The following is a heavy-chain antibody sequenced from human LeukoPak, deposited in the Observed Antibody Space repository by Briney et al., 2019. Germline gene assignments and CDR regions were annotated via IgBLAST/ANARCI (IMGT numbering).Heavy chain of an antibody. D-gene: IGHD6-13*01. J-gene: IGHJ5*02. CDR2: IYHSGGT. V-gene: IGHV4-59*12. Sequence: SETLSLTCTVSGGSISSCYWSWIRQPPGKALEWIGNIYHSGGTNYNPSLKSRVIISVDTSKTKFSLKLSSVTAADTAVYYCARGKFSIAAAGTRWFDPWGQGTLVTVSS. CDR1: GGSISSCY. CDR3: ARGKFSIAAAGTRWFDP.